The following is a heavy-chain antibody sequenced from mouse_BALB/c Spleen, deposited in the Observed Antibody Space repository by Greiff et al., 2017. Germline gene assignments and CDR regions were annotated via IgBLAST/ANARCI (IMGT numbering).Heavy chain of an antibody. Sequence: EVKLVESGGGLVQPGGSLKLSCAASGFTFSSYTMSWVRQTPEKRLEWVAYISNGGGSTYYPDTVKGRFTISRDNAKNTLYLQMSSLKSEDTAMYYCARDITTVVATRGAMDYWGQGTSVTVSS. D-gene: IGHD1-1*01. CDR3: ARDITTVVATRGAMDY. J-gene: IGHJ4*01. V-gene: IGHV5-12-2*01. CDR2: ISNGGGST. CDR1: GFTFSSYT.